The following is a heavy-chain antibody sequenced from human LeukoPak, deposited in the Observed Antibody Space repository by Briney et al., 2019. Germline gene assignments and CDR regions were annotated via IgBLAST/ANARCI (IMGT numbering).Heavy chain of an antibody. CDR3: VGIRRRSSSDYYYMDV. D-gene: IGHD6-6*01. Sequence: VASVKVSCKASGGTFSSYAISWVRQAPGQGLEWMGGIIPIFGTANYAQKFQGRVTITADESTSTAYMGLSSLRSEDTAVYYCVGIRRRSSSDYYYMDVWGKGTTVTVSS. CDR1: GGTFSSYA. CDR2: IIPIFGTA. J-gene: IGHJ6*03. V-gene: IGHV1-69*13.